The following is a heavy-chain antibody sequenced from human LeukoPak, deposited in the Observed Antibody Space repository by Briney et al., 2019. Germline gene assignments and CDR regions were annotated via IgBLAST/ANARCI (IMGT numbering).Heavy chain of an antibody. CDR3: AKLFTTVTTNPKDV. CDR1: GFTFSSYT. D-gene: IGHD4-17*01. V-gene: IGHV3-21*06. Sequence: GGSLRLSCAASGFTFSSYTMNWVRQAPGKGLEWVSSISSSSSYIFYADSVKGRFTISRDNAKNSLYLQMNSLRAEDTAVYYCAKLFTTVTTNPKDVWGRGTTVTVSS. J-gene: IGHJ6*04. CDR2: ISSSSSYI.